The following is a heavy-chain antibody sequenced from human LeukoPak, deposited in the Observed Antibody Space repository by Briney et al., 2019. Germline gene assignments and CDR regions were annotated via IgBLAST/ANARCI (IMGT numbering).Heavy chain of an antibody. CDR1: GYTFTGYY. Sequence: GASVKVSCKASGYTFTGYYMHWVRQAPGQGLEWMGRIIPILGIANYAQKFQGRVTITADKSTSTAYMELSSLRSEDTAVYYCARDRGSSGWTDYYYYGMDVWGQGTTVTVSS. CDR2: IIPILGIA. J-gene: IGHJ6*02. CDR3: ARDRGSSGWTDYYYYGMDV. D-gene: IGHD6-19*01. V-gene: IGHV1-69*04.